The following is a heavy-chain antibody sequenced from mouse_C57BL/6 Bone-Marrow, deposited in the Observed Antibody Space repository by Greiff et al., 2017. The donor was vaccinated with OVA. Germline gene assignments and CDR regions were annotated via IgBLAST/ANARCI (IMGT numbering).Heavy chain of an antibody. CDR1: GYTFTSYW. J-gene: IGHJ2*01. Sequence: VKLQQPGAELVKPGASVKMSCKASGYTFTSYWITWVKQRPGQGLEWIGDIYPGSGSTNYNEKFKSKATLTVDTSSSTAYMQLSSLTSEDSAVYYCARRIPRNSADYWGQGTTLTVSS. CDR3: ARRIPRNSADY. V-gene: IGHV1-55*01. CDR2: IYPGSGST. D-gene: IGHD2-1*01.